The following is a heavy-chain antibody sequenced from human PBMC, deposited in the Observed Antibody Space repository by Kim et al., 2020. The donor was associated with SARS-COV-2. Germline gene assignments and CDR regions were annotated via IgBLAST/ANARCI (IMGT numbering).Heavy chain of an antibody. J-gene: IGHJ6*02. CDR1: GFTFSSYE. CDR2: ISSSGSTI. Sequence: GGSLRLSCAASGFTFSSYEMNWVRQAPGKGLEWVSYISSSGSTIYYADSVKGRFTISRDNAKNSLYLQMNSLRAEDTAVYYCARDQDCSSTSCYSSYYYYGMDVWGQETTVTVSS. D-gene: IGHD2-2*01. V-gene: IGHV3-48*03. CDR3: ARDQDCSSTSCYSSYYYYGMDV.